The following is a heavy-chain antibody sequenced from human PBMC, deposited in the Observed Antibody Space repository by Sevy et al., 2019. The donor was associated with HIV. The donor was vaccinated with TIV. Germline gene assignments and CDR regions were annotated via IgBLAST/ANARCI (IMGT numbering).Heavy chain of an antibody. V-gene: IGHV4-59*13. D-gene: IGHD5-12*01. J-gene: IGHJ6*02. CDR2: IYYSGGP. CDR3: AGEGGGDTGYYYSYHGMDV. CDR1: GASISSSYY. Sequence: SETLSLTCTVSGASISSSYYWNWKRQSPGKGLEWIGCIYYSGGPIYNPSLKSRVTISQDMSRNRFSLNLTSVTAADPAVYYCAGEGGGDTGYYYSYHGMDVWGRGTTVTVSS.